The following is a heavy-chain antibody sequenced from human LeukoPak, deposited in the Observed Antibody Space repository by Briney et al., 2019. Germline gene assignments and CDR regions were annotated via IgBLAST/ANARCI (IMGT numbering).Heavy chain of an antibody. CDR2: INAGNGNT. D-gene: IGHD2-2*01. CDR3: ARDEYCSSTSCYGYFQH. J-gene: IGHJ1*01. Sequence: ASVKVSCKASGYTFTSYAMHRVRQAPGQRREGMGWINAGNGNTKYSQKFQGRVTITRDTSASTAYMELSSLRSEDTAVYYCARDEYCSSTSCYGYFQHWGQGTLVTVSS. CDR1: GYTFTSYA. V-gene: IGHV1-3*01.